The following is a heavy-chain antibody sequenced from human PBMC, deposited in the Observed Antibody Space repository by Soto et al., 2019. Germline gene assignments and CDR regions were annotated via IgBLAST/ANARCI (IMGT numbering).Heavy chain of an antibody. Sequence: SQTPGLACAISGDSVSSNSSASNCARQYPSRGLEWLGRTYHRFEWYNVYTESVQSRITINADTSKNQFSLQLNSVTPEDTAVYYCARDAALGLTGAFDYWGQGTMVTVSS. CDR3: ARDAALGLTGAFDY. V-gene: IGHV6-1*01. D-gene: IGHD6-25*01. J-gene: IGHJ4*02. CDR2: TYHRFEWYN. CDR1: GDSVSSNSSA.